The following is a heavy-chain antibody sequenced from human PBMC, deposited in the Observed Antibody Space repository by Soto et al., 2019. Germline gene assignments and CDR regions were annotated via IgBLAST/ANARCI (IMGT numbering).Heavy chain of an antibody. CDR3: ARSRPVLLWFGELFGLDY. V-gene: IGHV4-34*01. CDR2: INHSGST. Sequence: QVQLQQWGAGLLKPSETLSLTCAVYGGSFSGYYWSWIRQPPGKGLEWIGEINHSGSTNYNPSLKGRVTISVDTSKNQFSMKLSSVTAADTAVYYCARSRPVLLWFGELFGLDYWGQGTLVTVSS. CDR1: GGSFSGYY. J-gene: IGHJ4*02. D-gene: IGHD3-10*01.